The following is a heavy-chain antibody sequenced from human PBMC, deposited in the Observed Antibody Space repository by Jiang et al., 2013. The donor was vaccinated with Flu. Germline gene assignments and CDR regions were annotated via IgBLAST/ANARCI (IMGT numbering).Heavy chain of an antibody. CDR2: TYYRSMWYT. Sequence: TLSLTCVISGDTVSSKTVAWNWIRQSPSRGLEWLGRTYYRSMWYTDYAVSVKSRITINADTAENRFSLHLSSVTPEDTAVYFCARGGYNYGTFFDSWAQGTLVTVSS. V-gene: IGHV6-1*01. D-gene: IGHD5-18*01. CDR3: ARGGYNYGTFFDS. CDR1: GDTVSSKTVA. J-gene: IGHJ4*02.